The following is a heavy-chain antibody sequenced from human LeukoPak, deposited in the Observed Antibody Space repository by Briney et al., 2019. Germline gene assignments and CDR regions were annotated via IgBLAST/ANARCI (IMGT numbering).Heavy chain of an antibody. D-gene: IGHD3-22*01. CDR2: ISYDGSNK. CDR1: GFTFSSYA. V-gene: IGHV3-30-3*01. Sequence: GRSLRLSCAASGFTFSSYAMHWVRQAPGKGLEWVAVISYDGSNKYYADSVKGRFTISRDNSKNTLYLQMNSLRAEDTAAYYCARTTYYYDSSGYAYWGQGTLVTVSS. J-gene: IGHJ4*02. CDR3: ARTTYYYDSSGYAY.